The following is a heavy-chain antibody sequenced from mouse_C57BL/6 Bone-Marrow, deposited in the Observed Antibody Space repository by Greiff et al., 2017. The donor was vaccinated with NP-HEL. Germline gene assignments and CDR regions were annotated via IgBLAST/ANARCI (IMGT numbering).Heavy chain of an antibody. D-gene: IGHD1-1*01. CDR1: GFSLTSYG. CDR2: IWSGGST. Sequence: VKLVESGPGLVQPSQSLSITCTVSGFSLTSYGVHWVRQSPGKGLEWLGVIWSGGSTDYNAAFISRLSISKDNSKSQVFFKMNSLEVDYTAIYYWARNGDYYGSSPDYFGYWGQGTTLTVSS. CDR3: ARNGDYYGSSPDYFGY. V-gene: IGHV2-2*01. J-gene: IGHJ2*01.